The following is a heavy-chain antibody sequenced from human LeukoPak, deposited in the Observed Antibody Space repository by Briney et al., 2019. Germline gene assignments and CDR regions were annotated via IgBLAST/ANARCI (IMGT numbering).Heavy chain of an antibody. J-gene: IGHJ4*02. CDR3: ARRAGDYSHPYDY. Sequence: GGSLRLSCAASGFTFSNYGMSWVRQAPGKGLEWVSTISGSGGSIYYADSVKGRFTISRDNSKNTLYLQMNTLRAEDTAVYYCARRAGDYSHPYDYWGQGTLVTVSS. V-gene: IGHV3-23*01. D-gene: IGHD3-22*01. CDR2: ISGSGGSI. CDR1: GFTFSNYG.